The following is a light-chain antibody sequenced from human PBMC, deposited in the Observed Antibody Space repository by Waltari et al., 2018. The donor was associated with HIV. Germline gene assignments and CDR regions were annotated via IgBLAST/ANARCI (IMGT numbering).Light chain of an antibody. J-gene: IGLJ3*02. Sequence: QSVLTQPPSVSGAPGQRVTISCTGSSSNIGAGYDVHWYQQLPGTAPKLLIYGNNNRPSGSPDRFSGSKSATSASLAITGLQAEDEADYYCQSYDSSLRGWVFGGGTKLTVL. V-gene: IGLV1-40*01. CDR1: SSNIGAGYD. CDR2: GNN. CDR3: QSYDSSLRGWV.